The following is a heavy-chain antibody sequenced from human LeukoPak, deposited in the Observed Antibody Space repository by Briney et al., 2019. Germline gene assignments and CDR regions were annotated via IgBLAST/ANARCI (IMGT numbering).Heavy chain of an antibody. Sequence: GGSLRLSCAASGFTFSDYYMSWVRQAPGKGLEWVSVIYSGGSTYYADSVKGRFTISRDNSKNTLYLQMNSLRAEDTAVYYCARGVPDYDILTVLDYWGQGTLVTVSS. V-gene: IGHV3-53*01. CDR3: ARGVPDYDILTVLDY. CDR1: GFTFSDYY. J-gene: IGHJ4*02. CDR2: IYSGGST. D-gene: IGHD3-9*01.